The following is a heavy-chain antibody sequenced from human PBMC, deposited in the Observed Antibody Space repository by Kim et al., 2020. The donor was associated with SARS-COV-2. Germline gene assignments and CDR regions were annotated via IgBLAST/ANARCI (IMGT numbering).Heavy chain of an antibody. V-gene: IGHV3-23*01. CDR2: VSYAGAHK. CDR3: AKYSGGRYGDGSMGDI. D-gene: IGHD3-10*01. Sequence: GGSLRLSCAASGFNFNDYAMDWVRQAPGRGLEWVAGVSYAGAHKFYLPSVRGRFTISRDNSKNTLYLQMNNLRAEDTALYYCAKYSGGRYGDGSMGDIWG. J-gene: IGHJ6*01. CDR1: GFNFNDYA.